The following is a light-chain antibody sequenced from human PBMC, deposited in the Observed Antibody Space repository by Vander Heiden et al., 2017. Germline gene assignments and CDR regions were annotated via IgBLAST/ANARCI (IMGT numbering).Light chain of an antibody. J-gene: IGKJ5*01. V-gene: IGKV4-1*01. CDR3: QLNHVLPIT. CDR2: WAS. Sequence: DIVMTQSPDSLPVSLGERASINCKSSQTVLYSSTNKYYFAWYQQKASRPRKLLIYWASTRHSGVTERFSGSESGTNFTRTIGSVLAEDAAVYFRQLNHVLPITFGQGKRLEIK. CDR1: QTVLYSSTNKYY.